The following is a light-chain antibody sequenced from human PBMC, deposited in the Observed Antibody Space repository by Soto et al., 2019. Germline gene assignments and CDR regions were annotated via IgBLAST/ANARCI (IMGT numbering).Light chain of an antibody. CDR1: QSVTSS. J-gene: IGKJ2*01. Sequence: IVMTQSPATLSVSPGERATLSCRASQSVTSSLAWYQQRLGQAPRLLIYNTLIRATGIPARFSGSGSGREFTLTISSLQSEDFAVYYCQQYNNWPYTFGQGTKLEIK. CDR3: QQYNNWPYT. V-gene: IGKV3-15*01. CDR2: NTL.